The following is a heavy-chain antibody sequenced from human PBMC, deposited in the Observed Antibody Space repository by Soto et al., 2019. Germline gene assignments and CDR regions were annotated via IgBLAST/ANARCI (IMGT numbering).Heavy chain of an antibody. D-gene: IGHD2-15*01. Sequence: GGSLRLSCAASGFTFSSYWMSWVRQAPGKGLEWVANIKQDGSEKYYVDSVKGRFTISRDNAKNSLYLQMNSLRAEDTAVYYCARVLGDYYYYYMDVWGKGTTVTVSS. CDR1: GFTFSSYW. J-gene: IGHJ6*03. CDR3: ARVLGDYYYYYMDV. CDR2: IKQDGSEK. V-gene: IGHV3-7*01.